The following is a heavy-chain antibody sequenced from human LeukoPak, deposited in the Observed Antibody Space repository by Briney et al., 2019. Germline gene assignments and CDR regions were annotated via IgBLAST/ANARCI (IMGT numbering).Heavy chain of an antibody. CDR1: GFTFSSYE. D-gene: IGHD5-24*01. V-gene: IGHV3-48*03. Sequence: PGGSLRLSCAASGFTFSSYEMNWVRQAPGKGLEWVSYISSSGSTIYYADSVKGRFTISRDNAKNSLYLQMNSLRAEDTAVYYCARTSVEMAKIYDYWGQGTLVTVSS. CDR2: ISSSGSTI. J-gene: IGHJ4*02. CDR3: ARTSVEMAKIYDY.